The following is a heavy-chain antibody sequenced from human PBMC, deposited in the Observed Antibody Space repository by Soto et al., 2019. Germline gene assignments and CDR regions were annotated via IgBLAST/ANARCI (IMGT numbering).Heavy chain of an antibody. CDR1: GGSFSGYY. J-gene: IGHJ6*02. V-gene: IGHV4-34*01. D-gene: IGHD6-6*01. CDR3: ARVPSIAARPFYYYYGMDV. CDR2: INHSGST. Sequence: SETLSLTCAVYGGSFSGYYWSWTRQPPGKGLEWIGEINHSGSTNYHPSLKSRVTISVDTSKNQFSLKLSSVNAADTAVYYCARVPSIAARPFYYYYGMDVWGQGTTVTVSS.